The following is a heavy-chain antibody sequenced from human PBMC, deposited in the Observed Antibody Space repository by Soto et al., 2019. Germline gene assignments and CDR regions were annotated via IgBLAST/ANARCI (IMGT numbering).Heavy chain of an antibody. CDR3: ARDFNDIWTGSQPSAAYYGMDV. V-gene: IGHV1-69*13. CDR2: IIPIFGTA. J-gene: IGHJ6*02. CDR1: GGTFSSYA. D-gene: IGHD3-9*01. Sequence: SVKVSCKASGGTFSSYAISWVRQAPGQGLEWMGGIIPIFGTANYAQKFQGRVTITADESTSTAYMELSSLRSEDTAVYYCARDFNDIWTGSQPSAAYYGMDVWGQVTTVTVSS.